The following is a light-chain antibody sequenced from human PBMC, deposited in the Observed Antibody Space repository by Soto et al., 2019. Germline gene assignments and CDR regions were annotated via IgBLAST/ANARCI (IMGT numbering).Light chain of an antibody. CDR1: QGISSY. CDR2: DAS. J-gene: IGKJ2*01. V-gene: IGKV1-8*01. CDR3: QQYNINRQIT. Sequence: IRMTQSPSSLSASTGDRVTITCRASQGISSYLAWYQQKPGKAPKLLIYDASTLQSGVPSRFIGSGSGTYFTITISGLQSEDCATYYCQQYNINRQITLGQGTKLEIK.